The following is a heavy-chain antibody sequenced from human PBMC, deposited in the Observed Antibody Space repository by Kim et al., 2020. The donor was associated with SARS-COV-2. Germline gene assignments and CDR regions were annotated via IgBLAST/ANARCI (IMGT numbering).Heavy chain of an antibody. CDR1: GFTFSSYA. CDR2: ISGSGGST. V-gene: IGHV3-23*01. D-gene: IGHD3-16*02. J-gene: IGHJ4*02. Sequence: GGSLRLSCAASGFTFSSYAMSWVRQAPGKGLEWVSAISGSGGSTYYADSVKGRFTISRDNSKNTLYLQMNSLRAEDTAVYYCAKLPYDYVWGSYRYFDYWGQGTLVTVSS. CDR3: AKLPYDYVWGSYRYFDY.